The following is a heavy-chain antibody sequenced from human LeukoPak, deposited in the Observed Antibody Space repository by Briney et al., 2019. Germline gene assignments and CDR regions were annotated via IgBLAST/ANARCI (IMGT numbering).Heavy chain of an antibody. V-gene: IGHV1-8*01. CDR1: GYSFSTFD. CDR2: MNPNSGNT. J-gene: IGHJ3*02. D-gene: IGHD6-19*01. CDR3: ARGDIPYSSGWYFWAAAFDI. Sequence: WASVKVSCKASGYSFSTFDINWVRQATGQGLEWMGWMNPNSGNTGYAQKFQGRVTMTRNTSISTAYMELSSLRSEDTAVYYCARGDIPYSSGWYFWAAAFDIWGQGTMVTVSS.